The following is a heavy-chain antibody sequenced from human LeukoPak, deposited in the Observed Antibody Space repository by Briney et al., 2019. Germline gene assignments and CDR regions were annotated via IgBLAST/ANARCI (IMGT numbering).Heavy chain of an antibody. J-gene: IGHJ4*02. CDR3: ARRVYDYVWGSCDY. CDR1: GYTFTSCG. Sequence: ASVKVSCKASGYTFTSCGISWVRQAPGQGLEWMGWISAYNGNTNYAQKLQGRVTMTTDTSTSTAYMELRSLRSDDTAVYYCARRVYDYVWGSCDYWGQGTLVTVSS. V-gene: IGHV1-18*01. D-gene: IGHD3-16*01. CDR2: ISAYNGNT.